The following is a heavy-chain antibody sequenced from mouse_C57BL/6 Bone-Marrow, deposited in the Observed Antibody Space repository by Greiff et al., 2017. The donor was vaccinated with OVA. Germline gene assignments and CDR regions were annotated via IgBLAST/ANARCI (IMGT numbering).Heavy chain of an antibody. Sequence: VQLQQPGAELVKPGASVKMSCKASGYTFTSYWITWVKQRPGQGLEWIGDIYPGSGSTNYNEKFKSKATLTVDTSSSTAYMQLSSLTSEDSAVYYCAREVTGTAGFDYWGQGTTLTVSS. CDR3: AREVTGTAGFDY. CDR1: GYTFTSYW. CDR2: IYPGSGST. J-gene: IGHJ2*01. D-gene: IGHD4-1*01. V-gene: IGHV1-55*01.